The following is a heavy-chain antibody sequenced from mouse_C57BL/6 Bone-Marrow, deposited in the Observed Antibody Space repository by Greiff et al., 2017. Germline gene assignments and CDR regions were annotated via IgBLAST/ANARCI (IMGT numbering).Heavy chain of an antibody. CDR2: IHPSDSDT. J-gene: IGHJ2*01. D-gene: IGHD1-1*01. CDR1: GYTFTSYW. V-gene: IGHV1-74*01. Sequence: VKLQESGAELVKPGATVKVSCKASGYTFTSYWMHWVKQRPGQGLEWIGRIHPSDSDTNYNQKFKGKATLTVDKSSSTAYMQLSSLTSEDSAVYYCAISPFITTVVGYWGQGTTLTVSS. CDR3: AISPFITTVVGY.